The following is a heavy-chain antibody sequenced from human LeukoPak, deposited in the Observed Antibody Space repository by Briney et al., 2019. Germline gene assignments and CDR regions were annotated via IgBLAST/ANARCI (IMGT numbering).Heavy chain of an antibody. J-gene: IGHJ6*02. Sequence: GGTLRLSCAASGFTFSSYWMSWVRQAPGKGLEWVANIKQDGSEKYYVDSVKGRFTISRDNAKNSLYLQMSSLRAEDTAVYYCARDWYYYGSGTYYDYYYFGMDVWGQGTTVTASS. CDR2: IKQDGSEK. CDR3: ARDWYYYGSGTYYDYYYFGMDV. V-gene: IGHV3-7*01. CDR1: GFTFSSYW. D-gene: IGHD3-10*01.